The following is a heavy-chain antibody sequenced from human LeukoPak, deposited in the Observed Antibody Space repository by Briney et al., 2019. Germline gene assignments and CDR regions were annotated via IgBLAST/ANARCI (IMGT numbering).Heavy chain of an antibody. Sequence: ASVKVSCKASGYTFTGYYMHWVRQAPGQGLEWMGWINPNSGGTNYAQKFQGRVTMTRDTSISTAYMELSRLRSDDAAVYYCAREYYYDSSGYYSFQHWGQGTLVTVSS. CDR1: GYTFTGYY. CDR3: AREYYYDSSGYYSFQH. D-gene: IGHD3-22*01. V-gene: IGHV1-2*02. J-gene: IGHJ1*01. CDR2: INPNSGGT.